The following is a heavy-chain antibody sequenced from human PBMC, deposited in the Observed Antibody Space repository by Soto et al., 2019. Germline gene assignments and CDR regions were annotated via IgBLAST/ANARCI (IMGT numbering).Heavy chain of an antibody. D-gene: IGHD3-22*01. Sequence: SVKVSCKASGGTFSSYAISWVRQAPGQGLEWMGGIIPIFGTANYAQKFQGRVTITADESTSTAYMELSSLRSEDTAVYYCARVLNYYDSSGYPFDYWGQGTLVTVSS. J-gene: IGHJ4*02. CDR3: ARVLNYYDSSGYPFDY. V-gene: IGHV1-69*13. CDR1: GGTFSSYA. CDR2: IIPIFGTA.